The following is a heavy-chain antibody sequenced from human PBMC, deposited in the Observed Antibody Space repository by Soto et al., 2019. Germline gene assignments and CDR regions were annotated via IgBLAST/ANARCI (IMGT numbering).Heavy chain of an antibody. CDR2: IDWNSGST. V-gene: IGHV3-9*01. CDR3: VKGRGSYFVYFGLDV. D-gene: IGHD1-26*01. CDR1: GFRFDDFA. J-gene: IGHJ6*02. Sequence: EVQLVESGGGLVQSGRSRRLSCVASGFRFDDFAMHWVRQAPGKGLEWVSSIDWNSGSTAYADSVKGRFTVFRDNARNSLDLQMNSLRVEDTALYYCVKGRGSYFVYFGLDVWGPGTTVTGSS.